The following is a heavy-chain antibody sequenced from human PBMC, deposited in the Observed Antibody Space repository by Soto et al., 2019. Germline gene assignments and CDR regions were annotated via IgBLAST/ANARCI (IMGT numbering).Heavy chain of an antibody. D-gene: IGHD6-19*01. V-gene: IGHV3-23*01. CDR2: IGGSGGST. J-gene: IGHJ4*02. Sequence: GGSLRLSCAASGFTSSNYAMGWVRQAPGKGLEWVSAIGGSGGSTYYADSVKGRFTISRDNSRNTLYLQMNTLRADDTALYYCAKIAEAVAGTVYGYWGQGTLVTVSS. CDR3: AKIAEAVAGTVYGY. CDR1: GFTSSNYA.